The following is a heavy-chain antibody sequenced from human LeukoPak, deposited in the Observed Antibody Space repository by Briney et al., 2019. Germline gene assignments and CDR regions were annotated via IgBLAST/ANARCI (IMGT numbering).Heavy chain of an antibody. CDR2: INPNSGGT. J-gene: IGHJ4*02. Sequence: ASVKVSCKASGYTFTGYYMHWVRQAPGQGLEWMGWINPNSGGTNYALKFQGRVTMTRDTSISTAYMELSRLRSDDTAVYYCARELRAAVAGIDYWGQGTLVTVSS. CDR1: GYTFTGYY. D-gene: IGHD6-19*01. V-gene: IGHV1-2*02. CDR3: ARELRAAVAGIDY.